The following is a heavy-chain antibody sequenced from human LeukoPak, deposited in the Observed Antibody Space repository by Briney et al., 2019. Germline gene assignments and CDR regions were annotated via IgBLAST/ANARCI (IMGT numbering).Heavy chain of an antibody. D-gene: IGHD3-22*01. J-gene: IGHJ4*02. CDR2: IYSGDSDT. Sequence: GGALKVSFQGSGWSFTNYLIGWVGQMAGKGVEGMGLIYSGDSDTRYSPSFQGQVTISADKSISTAYLQWSSLKASDTAMYYCARRRYYYDSSGYYPGYYFDYWGQGTLVTVSS. V-gene: IGHV5-51*01. CDR1: GWSFTNYL. CDR3: ARRRYYYDSSGYYPGYYFDY.